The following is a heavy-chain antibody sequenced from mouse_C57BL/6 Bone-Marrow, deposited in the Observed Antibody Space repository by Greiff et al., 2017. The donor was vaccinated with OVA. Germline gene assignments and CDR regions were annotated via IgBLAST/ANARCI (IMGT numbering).Heavy chain of an antibody. V-gene: IGHV5-4*01. CDR2: ISDGGSYT. Sequence: EVKVVESGGGLVKPGGSLKLSCAASGFTFSSYAMSWVRQTPEKRLEWVATISDGGSYTYYPDNVKGRFTISRDNAKNNLYLQMSHLKSEDTAMYYCARDPTVVAFDYWGQGTTLTVSS. CDR1: GFTFSSYA. J-gene: IGHJ2*01. D-gene: IGHD1-1*01. CDR3: ARDPTVVAFDY.